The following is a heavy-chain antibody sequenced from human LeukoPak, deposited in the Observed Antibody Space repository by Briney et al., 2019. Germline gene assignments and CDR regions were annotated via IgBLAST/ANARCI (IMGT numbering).Heavy chain of an antibody. CDR2: TNHSGST. J-gene: IGHJ4*02. Sequence: SETLSLTCAVYGGSFSGYYWSWIRQPPGKGLEWIGETNHSGSTNYNPSLKSRVTISVDTSKNQFSLKLSSVTAADTAVYYWARGWGKGMAYYSVVGGDYWGQGTLVIVSS. CDR3: ARGWGKGMAYYSVVGGDY. CDR1: GGSFSGYY. V-gene: IGHV4-34*01. D-gene: IGHD3-22*01.